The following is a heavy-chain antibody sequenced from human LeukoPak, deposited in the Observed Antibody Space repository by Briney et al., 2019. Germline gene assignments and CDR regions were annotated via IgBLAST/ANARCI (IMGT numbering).Heavy chain of an antibody. Sequence: PGGSLRLSCAASGFTFSTHWMYWVRQAPGKELVWVSRISGYGSGTSYADSVKGRFTISRDNAKDTLYLQMTSLRVEDTAVYSCASLLTPYHGSGGGGMDVWGQGTTVTVSS. V-gene: IGHV3-74*01. CDR2: ISGYGSGT. D-gene: IGHD3-10*01. J-gene: IGHJ6*02. CDR1: GFTFSTHW. CDR3: ASLLTPYHGSGGGGMDV.